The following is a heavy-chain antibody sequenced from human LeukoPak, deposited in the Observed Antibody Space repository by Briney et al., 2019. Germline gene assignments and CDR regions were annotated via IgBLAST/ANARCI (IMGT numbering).Heavy chain of an antibody. J-gene: IGHJ4*02. CDR1: GFTFSDYY. D-gene: IGHD3-16*02. Sequence: GGSLRLSCAASGFTFSDYYMSWIRQAPGKGLEWVSYISSSGSTIYYADSVKGRFTISRDNAKNSLYLQMNSLRAEDTAVYYCARDGAWALTYYAYVWGSYRYQYFDYWGQGTLVTVSS. V-gene: IGHV3-11*01. CDR2: ISSSGSTI. CDR3: ARDGAWALTYYAYVWGSYRYQYFDY.